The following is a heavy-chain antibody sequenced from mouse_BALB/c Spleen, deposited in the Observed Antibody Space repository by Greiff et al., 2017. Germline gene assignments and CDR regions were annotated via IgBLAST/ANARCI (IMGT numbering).Heavy chain of an antibody. Sequence: QVQLQQSGAELVRPGTSVKVSCKASGYAFTNYLIEWVKQRPGQGLEWIGVINPGSGGTNYNEKFKGKATLTADKSSSTAYMQLSSLTSDDSAVYFGARSNDYVTGGYYYAMGHWGQGTSVTGSS. J-gene: IGHJ4*01. CDR1: GYAFTNYL. CDR2: INPGSGGT. CDR3: ARSNDYVTGGYYYAMGH. D-gene: IGHD2-4*01. V-gene: IGHV1-54*01.